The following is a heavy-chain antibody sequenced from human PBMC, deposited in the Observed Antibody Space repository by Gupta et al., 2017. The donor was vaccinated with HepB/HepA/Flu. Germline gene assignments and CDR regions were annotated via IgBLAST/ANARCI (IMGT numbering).Heavy chain of an antibody. CDR3: ARGERSYYDSSGYYDS. CDR2: IYYSGSP. D-gene: IGHD3-22*01. J-gene: IGHJ4*02. CDR1: DGSISTGDYY. V-gene: IGHV4-30-4*01. Sequence: QVHLPESGPGLVMPSHTLSLTCTVSDGSISTGDYYWTSIRQPPGKGLEWIGYIYYSGSPNYNPSLQSRVTRSVDTSKNQFSLRLSSVTAADTAVYYCARGERSYYDSSGYYDSWGQGTLVTVSS.